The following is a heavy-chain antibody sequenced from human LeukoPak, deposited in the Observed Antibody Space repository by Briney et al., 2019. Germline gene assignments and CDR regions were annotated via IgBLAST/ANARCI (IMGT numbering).Heavy chain of an antibody. CDR1: GFTFSSFW. D-gene: IGHD3-16*01. J-gene: IGHJ4*02. CDR2: IKGEGSST. CDR3: ARGGGGLGY. Sequence: GGSLRLSCAASGFTFSSFWMHWVRQAPGKGLEWVSSIKGEGSSTNYADSVKGRFTISRDNAKNTLYLQMNSLRAEDTAVYYCARGGGGLGYWGQGTLVTVSS. V-gene: IGHV3-74*01.